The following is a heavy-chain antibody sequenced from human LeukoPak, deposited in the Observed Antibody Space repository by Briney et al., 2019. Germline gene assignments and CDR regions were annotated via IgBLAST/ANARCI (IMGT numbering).Heavy chain of an antibody. CDR1: GFTFSSYG. J-gene: IGHJ4*02. D-gene: IGHD3-10*01. V-gene: IGHV3-23*01. CDR3: AKVPVTSITMVRGVIWGFDY. Sequence: GGSLRLSCAASGFTFSSYGMSWVRQAPGKGLEWVSAISGSGGSTYYADSVKGRFTISRDNSKNTLYLQMNSLRAEDTAVYYCAKVPVTSITMVRGVIWGFDYWGQGTLVTVSS. CDR2: ISGSGGST.